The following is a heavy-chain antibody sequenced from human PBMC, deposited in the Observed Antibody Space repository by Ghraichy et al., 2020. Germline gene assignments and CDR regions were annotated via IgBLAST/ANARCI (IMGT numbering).Heavy chain of an antibody. Sequence: GESLNISCAASGFTYSSYSMVWVRQAPGKGLEWVSSISSTRNYIYYADSVKGRFTISRDNAESSLYLQMNSLRADDSAVYYCARVSHNFVEVARALDYWGQGTLVTVSS. CDR2: ISSTRNYI. J-gene: IGHJ4*02. V-gene: IGHV3-21*01. CDR1: GFTYSSYS. CDR3: ARVSHNFVEVARALDY. D-gene: IGHD6-19*01.